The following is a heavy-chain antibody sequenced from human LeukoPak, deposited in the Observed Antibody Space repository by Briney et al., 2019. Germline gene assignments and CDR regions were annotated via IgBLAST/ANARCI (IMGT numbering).Heavy chain of an antibody. V-gene: IGHV3-48*04. CDR3: ARDLGLYDYGGNIDY. J-gene: IGHJ4*02. D-gene: IGHD4-23*01. CDR2: ISSSTRTI. CDR1: GFTFSSYS. Sequence: GESLRLSCAASGFTFSSYSMNWVRQAPGKGLEWVSYISSSTRTIYYADSVKGRFTISRDNAKNSLYLQMNSLRAEDTAVYYCARDLGLYDYGGNIDYWGQGTLVTVSS.